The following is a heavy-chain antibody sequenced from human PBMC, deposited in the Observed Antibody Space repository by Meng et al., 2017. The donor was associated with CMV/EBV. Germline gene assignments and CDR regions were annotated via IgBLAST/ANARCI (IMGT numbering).Heavy chain of an antibody. V-gene: IGHV4-39*01. J-gene: IGHJ6*02. CDR3: ARGPRRGYCSSTSCYTEMSTIPRGYYYYGMDV. CDR1: GGSISSSSYY. D-gene: IGHD2-2*02. CDR2: IYYSGST. Sequence: SETLSLTCTVSGGSISSSSYYWGWIRQTPGKGLEWIGSIYYSGSTYYNPSLKSRVTISVDTSKNQFSLKLSSVTAADTAVYYCARGPRRGYCSSTSCYTEMSTIPRGYYYYGMDVWGQGTTVTVSS.